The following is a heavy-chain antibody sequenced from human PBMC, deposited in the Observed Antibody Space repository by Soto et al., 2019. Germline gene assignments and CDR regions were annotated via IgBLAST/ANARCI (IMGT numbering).Heavy chain of an antibody. CDR2: INHSGST. CDR3: ARMNYDDTSGYPLAY. D-gene: IGHD3-22*01. Sequence: SETLSLTCAVSGGSISSGGYYWTWIRQPPGTGLEWIGEINHSGSTNYNPSLKSRVTISVDTSKNQFSLKLTSVTAADTAVYYCARMNYDDTSGYPLAYWGQGTLVPVSA. J-gene: IGHJ4*02. CDR1: GGSISSGGYY. V-gene: IGHV4-39*07.